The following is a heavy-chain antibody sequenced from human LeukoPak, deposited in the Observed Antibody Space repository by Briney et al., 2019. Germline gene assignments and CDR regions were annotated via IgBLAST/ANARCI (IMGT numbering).Heavy chain of an antibody. Sequence: GASVKVSCKASGGTFSSYAISWVRQAPGQGLEWMGGIIPIFGTANYAQKFQGRVTITADKSTSTAYMELSSLRSEDTAVYYCARDPDYHSRFDPWGQGTLVTVSS. V-gene: IGHV1-69*06. CDR3: ARDPDYHSRFDP. CDR1: GGTFSSYA. CDR2: IIPIFGTA. D-gene: IGHD4-11*01. J-gene: IGHJ5*02.